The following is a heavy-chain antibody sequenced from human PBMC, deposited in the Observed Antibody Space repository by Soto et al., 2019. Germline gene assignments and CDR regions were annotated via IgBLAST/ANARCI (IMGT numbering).Heavy chain of an antibody. CDR2: ISAYNGNT. Sequence: ASVKVSCKASGYTFTSYGISWVRQAPGQGLEWMGWISAYNGNTNYAQKLQGRVTMTTDTSTSTAYMELRSLRSDDTAVYYCARGITIFGVVAPSGHWFDPWGQGTLVTVSS. CDR3: ARGITIFGVVAPSGHWFDP. J-gene: IGHJ5*02. D-gene: IGHD3-3*01. V-gene: IGHV1-18*01. CDR1: GYTFTSYG.